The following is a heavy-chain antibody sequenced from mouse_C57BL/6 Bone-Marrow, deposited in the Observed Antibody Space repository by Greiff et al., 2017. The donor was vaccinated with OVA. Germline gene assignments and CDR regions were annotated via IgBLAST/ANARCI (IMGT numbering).Heavy chain of an antibody. CDR2: ISDGGSYN. J-gene: IGHJ3*01. D-gene: IGHD2-5*01. V-gene: IGHV5-4*03. CDR1: GFTFSSYA. CDR3: ASGRNYAACFAY. Sequence: EVKLVESGGGLVKPGGSLKLSCAASGFTFSSYAMSWVRQTPEKRLAWVATISDGGSYNYYPDNVKGRFPISRDNAKNNLYLQMSQRKSEDTAMYYCASGRNYAACFAYWGQGTLVTVSA.